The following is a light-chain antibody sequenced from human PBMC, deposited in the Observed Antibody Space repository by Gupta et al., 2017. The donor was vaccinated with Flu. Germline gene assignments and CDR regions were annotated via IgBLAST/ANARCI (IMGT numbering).Light chain of an antibody. V-gene: IGKV1-39*01. CDR3: QQSNDSPQT. Sequence: DIQMTQSPSSLSASPGDRATITCRASQSISTYLNWYQQSPGKAPRLLIYSTSSAQSGLPSRFSGSSSATYFPLTVSILHPEDLATYYCQQSNDSPQTFGQGTRLEIK. CDR1: QSISTY. J-gene: IGKJ2*01. CDR2: STS.